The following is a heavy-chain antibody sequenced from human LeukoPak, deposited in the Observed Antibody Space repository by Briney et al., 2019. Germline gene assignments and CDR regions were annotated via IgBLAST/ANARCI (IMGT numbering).Heavy chain of an antibody. CDR2: INHSGST. Sequence: SDTLSLTCAVYGGSFSGYYWSWIRQPPGKGLEWIGEINHSGSTNYNPSLKSRVTISVDTSKNQFSLKLSSVTAADTAVYYCARVLSQVWNDIHPPYYYYYGMDVWGQGTTVTVSS. J-gene: IGHJ6*02. D-gene: IGHD1-1*01. CDR3: ARVLSQVWNDIHPPYYYYYGMDV. V-gene: IGHV4-34*01. CDR1: GGSFSGYY.